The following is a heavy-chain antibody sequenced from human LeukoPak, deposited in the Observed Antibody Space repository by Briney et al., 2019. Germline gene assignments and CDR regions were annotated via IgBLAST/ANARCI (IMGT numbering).Heavy chain of an antibody. J-gene: IGHJ4*02. CDR2: ISSSSSTI. CDR3: ARVLYSSGWYFDY. V-gene: IGHV3-48*01. CDR1: GFTFSSYS. D-gene: IGHD6-19*01. Sequence: PGGSLRLSCAASGFTFSSYSMNWVRQAPGKGLEWVSYISSSSSTIYYADSVKGRFTISRDNAKNSLYLQMNSLRAEDTAVYYCARVLYSSGWYFDYWGQGTLVTVSS.